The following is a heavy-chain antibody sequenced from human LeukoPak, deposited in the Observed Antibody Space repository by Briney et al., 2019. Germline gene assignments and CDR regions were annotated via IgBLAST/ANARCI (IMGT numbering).Heavy chain of an antibody. CDR2: IYYSGST. CDR3: ARRTGYGDDY. V-gene: IGHV4-59*08. Sequence: SETLSLTCTVSGGSISSYYWSWIRQPPGKGLEWIGYIYYSGSTNYNPSLKSRITISIDTSKNQFSLKLSSVTAADTAVYYCARRTGYGDDYWGQGTLVTVSS. D-gene: IGHD4-17*01. CDR1: GGSISSYY. J-gene: IGHJ4*02.